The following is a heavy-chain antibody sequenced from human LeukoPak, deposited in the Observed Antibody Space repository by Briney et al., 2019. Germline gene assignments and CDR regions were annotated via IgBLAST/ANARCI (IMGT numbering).Heavy chain of an antibody. CDR2: ISSSGSTI. Sequence: GGSLRLSCAASGFTFSDYYMSWIRQAPGKGLEWVSYISSSGSTIYYADSVKGRFTISRDNAKNSLHLQTNSLRAEDTAVYYCARGVVVAATQWYYYYGMDVWGQGTTVTVSS. V-gene: IGHV3-11*01. J-gene: IGHJ6*02. CDR3: ARGVVVAATQWYYYYGMDV. D-gene: IGHD2-15*01. CDR1: GFTFSDYY.